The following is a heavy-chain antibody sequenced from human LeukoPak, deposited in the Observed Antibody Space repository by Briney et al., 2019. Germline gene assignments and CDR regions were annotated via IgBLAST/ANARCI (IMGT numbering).Heavy chain of an antibody. J-gene: IGHJ4*02. CDR1: GGTFSSYA. CDR2: IIPILGIA. Sequence: SVKVSCKASGGTFSSYAISWVRQAPGQGLEWMGGIIPILGIANYAQKFQGRVTITADKSTSTAYMELSSLRSEDTAVYYCARVNHGIAVAGNLDYWGQGTLVTVS. V-gene: IGHV1-69*10. CDR3: ARVNHGIAVAGNLDY. D-gene: IGHD6-19*01.